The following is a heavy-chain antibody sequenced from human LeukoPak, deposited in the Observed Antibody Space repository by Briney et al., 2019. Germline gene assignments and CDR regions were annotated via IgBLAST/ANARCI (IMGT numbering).Heavy chain of an antibody. Sequence: PGGSLRLSCAASGFTFSSYGMSWVRQAPGKGLEWVSGINWNGGSTGYADSVKGRFTISRDNAKNSLYLQMNSLRAEDTALYYCARDLDEVWGSLWGQGTLVTVSS. CDR2: INWNGGST. D-gene: IGHD3-16*01. CDR1: GFTFSSYG. CDR3: ARDLDEVWGSL. V-gene: IGHV3-20*04. J-gene: IGHJ4*02.